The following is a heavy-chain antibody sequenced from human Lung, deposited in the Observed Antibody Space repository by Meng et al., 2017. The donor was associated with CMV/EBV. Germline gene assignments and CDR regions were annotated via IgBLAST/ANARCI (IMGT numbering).Heavy chain of an antibody. J-gene: IGHJ5*02. CDR3: ALFTGSWFDP. CDR2: IYWDDDK. V-gene: IGHV2-5*02. Sequence: QITLKESGPPLVNPTQTPTLTCTFSGFSLSTSEVGVGWIRQPPGKALEWLAVIYWDDDKRYSPSLKSRLTITKDTSKNQVVLTLTNMDPVDTATYYCALFTGSWFDPWGQGTLVTVSS. D-gene: IGHD1-14*01. CDR1: GFSLSTSEVG.